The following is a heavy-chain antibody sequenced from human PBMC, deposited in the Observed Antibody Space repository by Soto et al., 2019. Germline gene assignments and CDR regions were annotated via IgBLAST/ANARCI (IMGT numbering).Heavy chain of an antibody. CDR3: ARLPAKKSCGDIFDY. Sequence: ASVNVSCKASGYTFTNYFMHWVRQAPGQGPEWMAMINPIDGSTTYAQKFQGRVIMSRDTSTNTVYMDLRTLTSEDTAVYYCARLPAKKSCGDIFDYWGQGTLVTVSS. D-gene: IGHD3-9*01. J-gene: IGHJ4*02. CDR1: GYTFTNYF. CDR2: INPIDGST. V-gene: IGHV1-46*01.